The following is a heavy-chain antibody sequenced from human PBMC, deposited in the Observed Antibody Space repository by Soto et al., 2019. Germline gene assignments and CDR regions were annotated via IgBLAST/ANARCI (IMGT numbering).Heavy chain of an antibody. J-gene: IGHJ6*02. Sequence: PGESLKISCKGSGYSFTSYWIGWVRQMPWKGLEWMGIIYPGDSDTRYSPSFQGQVTISADKSISTAYLQWSGLKASDTAMYYCARTLIVGVTSYYYGMDVWGQGTTVTVSS. CDR3: ARTLIVGVTSYYYGMDV. CDR1: GYSFTSYW. CDR2: IYPGDSDT. V-gene: IGHV5-51*01. D-gene: IGHD1-26*01.